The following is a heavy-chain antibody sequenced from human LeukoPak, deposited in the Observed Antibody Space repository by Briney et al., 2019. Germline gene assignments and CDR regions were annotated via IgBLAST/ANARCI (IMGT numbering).Heavy chain of an antibody. D-gene: IGHD2-15*01. Sequence: ASVKVSCKASGYTFTSYGISWVRQAPGQGLEWMGWINPNSGGTNYAQKFQGWVTMTRDTSISTAYMELSRLRSDDTAVYYCARRGDCSGGSCYSGFDPWGQGTLVTVSS. CDR2: INPNSGGT. CDR3: ARRGDCSGGSCYSGFDP. J-gene: IGHJ5*02. V-gene: IGHV1-2*04. CDR1: GYTFTSYG.